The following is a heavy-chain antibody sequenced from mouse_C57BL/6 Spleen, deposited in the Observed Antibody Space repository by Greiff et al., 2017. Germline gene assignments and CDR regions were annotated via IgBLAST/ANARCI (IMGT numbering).Heavy chain of an antibody. D-gene: IGHD2-4*01. CDR2: ISNGGGST. Sequence: EVKLVESGGGLVQPGGSLKLSCAASGFTFSDYYMYWVRQTPEKRLEWVAYISNGGGSTYYPDTVKGRFTISRDNAKNTLYLQMSRLKSEDTAMYYCASHYDYDRGYAMDYWGQGTSVTVSS. CDR1: GFTFSDYY. CDR3: ASHYDYDRGYAMDY. V-gene: IGHV5-12*01. J-gene: IGHJ4*01.